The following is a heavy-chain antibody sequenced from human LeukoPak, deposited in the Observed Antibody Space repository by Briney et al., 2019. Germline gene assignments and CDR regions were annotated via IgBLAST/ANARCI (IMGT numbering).Heavy chain of an antibody. D-gene: IGHD3-22*01. CDR1: GGSVSSGSYY. Sequence: PSETLSLTCTVSGGSVSSGSYYWTWIRQPAGKGLGWIGHIYSSGNTNYNPSLKSRVTISSDTSKNQFSLNLSSVTAADTAVYYCARDQGIYSSDSDFYYFDYWGQGTLVTVSS. J-gene: IGHJ4*02. V-gene: IGHV4-61*10. CDR3: ARDQGIYSSDSDFYYFDY. CDR2: IYSSGNT.